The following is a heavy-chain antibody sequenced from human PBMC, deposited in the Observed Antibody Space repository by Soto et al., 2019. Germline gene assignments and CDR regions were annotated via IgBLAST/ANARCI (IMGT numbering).Heavy chain of an antibody. CDR2: INHSGST. CDR1: GGSFSGYY. J-gene: IGHJ5*02. Sequence: SETLFLTCAVYGGSFSGYYWSWIRQPPGKGLEWIGEINHSGSTNYNPSLKSRVTISVDTSKNQFSLKLSSVTAADTAVYYCARGLNFWSGYYSDNWFDPWGQGTLVTVSS. V-gene: IGHV4-34*01. D-gene: IGHD3-3*01. CDR3: ARGLNFWSGYYSDNWFDP.